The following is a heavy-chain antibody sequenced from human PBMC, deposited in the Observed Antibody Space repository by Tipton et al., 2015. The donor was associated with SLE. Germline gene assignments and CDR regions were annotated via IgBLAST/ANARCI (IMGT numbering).Heavy chain of an antibody. CDR3: ARDRPWLVLRYFDL. D-gene: IGHD6-19*01. CDR2: FNPNSGGT. J-gene: IGHJ2*01. Sequence: QLVQSGAEVKKPGASVKVSCKASGYTFTGYYMHWVRQAPGQGLEWMGWFNPNSGGTNYAQKFQGRVTMTRDTSISTAYMELSRLRSDDTAVYYCARDRPWLVLRYFDLWGRGTLVTVSS. CDR1: GYTFTGYY. V-gene: IGHV1-2*02.